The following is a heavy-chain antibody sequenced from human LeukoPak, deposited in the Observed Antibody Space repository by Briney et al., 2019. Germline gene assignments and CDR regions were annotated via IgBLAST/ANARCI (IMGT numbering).Heavy chain of an antibody. D-gene: IGHD2-15*01. J-gene: IGHJ5*02. CDR1: GYTFRSCA. CDR3: ARDCSGGTCSSFWFDP. V-gene: IGHV1-18*01. Sequence: RASVKVSCKASGYTFRSCAITWVRQAPGQGLEWMGWITAYNGNTNYAQKFQGRVTMTTDTSTTRAYMELRNLKSDDTAVYYCARDCSGGTCSSFWFDPWGQGTLVTVSS. CDR2: ITAYNGNT.